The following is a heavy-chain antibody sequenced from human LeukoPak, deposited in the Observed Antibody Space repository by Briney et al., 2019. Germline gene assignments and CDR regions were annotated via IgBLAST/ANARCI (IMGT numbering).Heavy chain of an antibody. D-gene: IGHD3-16*02. J-gene: IGHJ3*02. Sequence: ASVMVSCKASGYTFTGYYMHWVRQVPGQGLEWMGWINPNSGGTNYAQKFQGRVTMTRDTSISTAYMELSRLRSDDTAVYYCARESSSQELGYRYNHDAFDIWGQGTMVTVSS. V-gene: IGHV1-2*02. CDR3: ARESSSQELGYRYNHDAFDI. CDR1: GYTFTGYY. CDR2: INPNSGGT.